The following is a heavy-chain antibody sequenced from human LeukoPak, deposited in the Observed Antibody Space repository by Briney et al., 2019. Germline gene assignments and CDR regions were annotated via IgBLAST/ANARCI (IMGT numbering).Heavy chain of an antibody. D-gene: IGHD6-13*01. J-gene: IGHJ6*03. Sequence: KPGESLKISCKGSGYSFTSYWIGWVRQMPGKGLEWMGIIYPGDSDTRYSPSFQGQVTISADKSISTAYLQWSSLKASDTAMYYCARQGGSSWYGHYYYYMDVWGKGTTVTVSS. CDR2: IYPGDSDT. CDR3: ARQGGSSWYGHYYYYMDV. CDR1: GYSFTSYW. V-gene: IGHV5-51*01.